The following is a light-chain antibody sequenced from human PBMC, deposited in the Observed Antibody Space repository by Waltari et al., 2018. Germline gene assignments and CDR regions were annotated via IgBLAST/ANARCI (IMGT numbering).Light chain of an antibody. V-gene: IGKV1-NL1*01. CDR1: QGISNS. CDR2: TAS. CDR3: QHYYTTAYT. J-gene: IGKJ2*01. Sequence: DIQMTPSPPSPSASVGDRVTTTCRASQGISNSLAWYQQKPGKAPKLLLYTASKLESGVPARFSGSGSGTDYTLTISSLQPEDFATYYCQHYYTTAYTFGQGTKLEIK.